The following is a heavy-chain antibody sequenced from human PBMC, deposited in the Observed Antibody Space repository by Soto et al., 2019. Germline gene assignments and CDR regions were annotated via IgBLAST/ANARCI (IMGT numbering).Heavy chain of an antibody. CDR1: GFTFSSYG. D-gene: IGHD6-13*01. J-gene: IGHJ4*02. CDR3: AKNGIAALPDY. CDR2: ISYDGSNK. V-gene: IGHV3-30*18. Sequence: QVQLVESGGGVVQPGRSLRLSCAASGFTFSSYGMHWVRQAPGKGLEWVAVISYDGSNKYYADSVKGRFTISRDNSKNTLYLQMNSLRAEDTAVYYCAKNGIAALPDYWGQGTLVTVSS.